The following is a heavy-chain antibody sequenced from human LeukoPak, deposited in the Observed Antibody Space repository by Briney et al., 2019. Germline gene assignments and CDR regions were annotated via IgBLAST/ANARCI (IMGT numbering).Heavy chain of an antibody. CDR3: ARRRYSSGQIDC. D-gene: IGHD6-19*01. V-gene: IGHV4-59*08. J-gene: IGHJ4*02. CDR2: IYNSEST. Sequence: SETLSLTCTVSGGSISSYYWSWIRQPPGKGLEWIGYIYNSESTNYNPPHKSRVTISVDTSKNQFSLKLSSVTAADTAVYYCARRRYSSGQIDCWGQGALVTVSS. CDR1: GGSISSYY.